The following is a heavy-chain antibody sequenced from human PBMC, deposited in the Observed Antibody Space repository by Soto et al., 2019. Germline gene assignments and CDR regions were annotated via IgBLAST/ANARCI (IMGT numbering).Heavy chain of an antibody. V-gene: IGHV4-61*01. CDR2: IYYSWST. CDR1: GGSVSSHSYY. D-gene: IGHD3-10*01. Sequence: SETLSLTCTVSGGSVSSHSYYWSWIRQPPGKRLEWIGYIYYSWSTKYNPSLKSRVTISVDTSKNQLSLKLSSVTAADTAVYYCARFGTSPNGNWFDPWGQGTLVTVSS. CDR3: ARFGTSPNGNWFDP. J-gene: IGHJ5*02.